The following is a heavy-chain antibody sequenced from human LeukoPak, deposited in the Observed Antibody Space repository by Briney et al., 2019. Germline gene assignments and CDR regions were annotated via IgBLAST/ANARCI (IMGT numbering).Heavy chain of an antibody. CDR3: ARQAYCSAPLTCNRGWFDP. D-gene: IGHD2-15*01. Sequence: SETLSLTCAVSGGSVSSSFYYWGWIRQPPGKGLEWIGSMYYSGTTYYNPFLKTRVTLSVDTPKNQFSLELTSVTAADTAVYYCARQAYCSAPLTCNRGWFDPWGQGTLVTVSS. CDR2: MYYSGTT. J-gene: IGHJ5*02. V-gene: IGHV4-39*01. CDR1: GGSVSSSFYY.